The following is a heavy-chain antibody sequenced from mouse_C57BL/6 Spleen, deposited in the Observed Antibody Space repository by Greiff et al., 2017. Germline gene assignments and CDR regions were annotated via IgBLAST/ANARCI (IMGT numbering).Heavy chain of an antibody. J-gene: IGHJ2*01. D-gene: IGHD1-1*01. Sequence: EVKLMESGGGLVKPGGSLKLSCAASGFTFSSYTMSWVRQTPEKRLEWVATISGGGGNTYYPDSVKGRFTISRDNAKNTLYLQMSSLRSEDTALYYCARKGDYYGSSSYYFDYWGQGTTLTVSS. V-gene: IGHV5-9*01. CDR3: ARKGDYYGSSSYYFDY. CDR2: ISGGGGNT. CDR1: GFTFSSYT.